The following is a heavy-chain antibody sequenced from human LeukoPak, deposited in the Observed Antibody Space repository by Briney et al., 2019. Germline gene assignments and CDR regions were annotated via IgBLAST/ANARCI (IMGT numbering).Heavy chain of an antibody. CDR3: SRSLDY. Sequence: PGGSLRLSCVASGFPFSGYWMDWVRQAPGKGMEWVANINQDGTNQYYAASVKVRFSISRDNAKNSMYLQMNILRAEDTAVYYCSRSLDYLGQGALVTVSS. V-gene: IGHV3-7*01. CDR2: INQDGTNQ. J-gene: IGHJ4*02. CDR1: GFPFSGYW.